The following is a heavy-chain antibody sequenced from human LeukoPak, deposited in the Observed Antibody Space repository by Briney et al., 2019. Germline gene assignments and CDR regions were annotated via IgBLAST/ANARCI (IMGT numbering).Heavy chain of an antibody. Sequence: SETLSLTCTVSGGSISSYYWSWIRQPPGKGLEYIGNIYYSGSTNYSPSLKSRVTISVDTSNNHFSLKVTSVTTADTAVYYCARGLYSSGWALFDYWGQGTLVTVSS. CDR1: GGSISSYY. J-gene: IGHJ4*02. CDR2: IYYSGST. CDR3: ARGLYSSGWALFDY. D-gene: IGHD6-19*01. V-gene: IGHV4-59*01.